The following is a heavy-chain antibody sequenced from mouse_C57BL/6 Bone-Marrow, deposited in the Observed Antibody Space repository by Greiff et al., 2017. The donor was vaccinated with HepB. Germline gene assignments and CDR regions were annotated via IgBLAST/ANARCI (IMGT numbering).Heavy chain of an antibody. D-gene: IGHD2-4*01. Sequence: VQLQQSGAELVRPGASVKLSCTASGFNIKDDYMHWVKQRPEQGLEWIGWIDPENGDTEYASKFQGKATITADTSSNTAYLQLSSLTSEDTAVYYCTTDRWDYDEVLLDYGGQGTTLTVSS. CDR2: IDPENGDT. V-gene: IGHV14-4*01. CDR1: GFNIKDDY. J-gene: IGHJ2*01. CDR3: TTDRWDYDEVLLDY.